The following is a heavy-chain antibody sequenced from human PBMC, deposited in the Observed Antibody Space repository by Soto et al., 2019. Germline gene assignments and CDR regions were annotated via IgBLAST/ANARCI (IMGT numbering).Heavy chain of an antibody. J-gene: IGHJ6*02. V-gene: IGHV3-15*01. D-gene: IGHD3-10*01. CDR1: GLTFSDAW. CDR3: ATDSTNWGSDYYYGMDV. Sequence: PGGSLSLSCAASGLTFSDAWMSWVRQAPGKGLEWVARIKTKSDAGTTDYAAPVKGRFTISRDDSENTVYLQMNSLKTEDTGLYYCATDSTNWGSDYYYGMDVWGQGTTVTVSS. CDR2: IKTKSDAGTT.